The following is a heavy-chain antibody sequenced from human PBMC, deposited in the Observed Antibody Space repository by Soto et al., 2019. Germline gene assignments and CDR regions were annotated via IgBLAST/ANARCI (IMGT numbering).Heavy chain of an antibody. V-gene: IGHV4-4*02. CDR2: ISHSGNT. CDR1: GDSISSRNW. CDR3: ARHDDSSGYFTDFDY. D-gene: IGHD3-22*01. Sequence: SETLSLTCAVSGDSISSRNWWSWVRQPPGKGLEWIGEISHSGNTNYNPSLKSRVTISVDRSKNQFSLNLSSVTAADTAVYYCARHDDSSGYFTDFDYWGQGALVTVSS. J-gene: IGHJ4*02.